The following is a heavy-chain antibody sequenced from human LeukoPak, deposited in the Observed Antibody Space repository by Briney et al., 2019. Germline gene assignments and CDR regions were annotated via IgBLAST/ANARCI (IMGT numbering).Heavy chain of an antibody. CDR1: GYTFTSYG. CDR2: ISAYNGNT. V-gene: IGHV1-18*01. D-gene: IGHD3-16*01. CDR3: ARDLRRTTQDY. Sequence: GASVKVSCKASGYTFTSYGISWVRQAPGQGREWMGWISAYNGNTNYAQKLQGRVTMTTDTSTSTAYMELRSLRSYDRAVYYCARDLRRTTQDYWGQGTLVTVSS. J-gene: IGHJ4*02.